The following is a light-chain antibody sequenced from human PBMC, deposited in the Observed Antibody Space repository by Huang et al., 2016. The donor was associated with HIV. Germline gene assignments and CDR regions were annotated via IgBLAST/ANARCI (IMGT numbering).Light chain of an antibody. CDR2: LSS. J-gene: IGKJ3*01. Sequence: DIVMTQSPLSLPVTPGEPASISCRSTQSLLHSNGHNYLDWYLQKPGQSPHLLIYLSSKRASGVPDRFSGRGSGTDFTLQISRVEADDVGVYYCMQVLQTPFTFGPGTRVDIK. CDR3: MQVLQTPFT. CDR1: QSLLHSNGHNY. V-gene: IGKV2-28*01.